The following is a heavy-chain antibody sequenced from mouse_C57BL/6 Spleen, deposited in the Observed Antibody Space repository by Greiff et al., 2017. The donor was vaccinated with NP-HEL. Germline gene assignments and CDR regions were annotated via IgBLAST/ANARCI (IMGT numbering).Heavy chain of an antibody. J-gene: IGHJ3*01. CDR1: GYTFTSYW. CDR2: IHPNSGST. Sequence: VQLQQPGAELVKPGASVKLSCKASGYTFTSYWMHWVKQRPGQGLEWIGMIHPNSGSTNYNEKFKSKATLTVDKSSSTAYMQLSSLTSEDSPVYYCAREDYDYDGFAYWGQGTLVTVSA. V-gene: IGHV1-64*01. D-gene: IGHD2-4*01. CDR3: AREDYDYDGFAY.